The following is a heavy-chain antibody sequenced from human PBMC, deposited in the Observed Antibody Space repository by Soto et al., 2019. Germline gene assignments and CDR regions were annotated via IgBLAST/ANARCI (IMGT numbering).Heavy chain of an antibody. V-gene: IGHV3-23*01. CDR3: ARGVAVITSFDY. Sequence: EVQLLESGGDLVQPGGSLRLSCAASGFTFTTYGMSWVRQAPGKGLEWVSGISGSGTTTYDADSVKGRFTISRDNSKNTLYLQMNSLRAEDTAVYYCARGVAVITSFDYWGQGTLVTVSS. CDR1: GFTFTTYG. CDR2: ISGSGTTT. J-gene: IGHJ4*02. D-gene: IGHD3-22*01.